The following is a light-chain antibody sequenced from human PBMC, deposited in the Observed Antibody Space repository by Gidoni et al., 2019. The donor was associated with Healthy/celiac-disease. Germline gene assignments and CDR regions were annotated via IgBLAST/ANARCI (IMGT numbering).Light chain of an antibody. CDR1: KLGDKY. V-gene: IGLV3-1*01. J-gene: IGLJ2*01. CDR3: QAWDSSTAWV. Sequence: SYELTQPPSLSVSPGQTASITCSGDKLGDKYACWYQQKPGQSPVLVIYQDSKRPSGIPERFSGYNSGNTATLTISGTQAMDEADYYCQAWDSSTAWVFGGGTKLTVL. CDR2: QDS.